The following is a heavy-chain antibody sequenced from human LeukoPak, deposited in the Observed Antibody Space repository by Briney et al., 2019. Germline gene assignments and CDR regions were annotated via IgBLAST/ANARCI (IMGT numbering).Heavy chain of an antibody. D-gene: IGHD5-12*01. J-gene: IGHJ4*02. Sequence: GGSLRLSCTASGFTFGDYAMSWFRQAPGKGLEWVDFIRSKAYGGTTEYAASVKGRFTISRDDSKSIAYLQMNSLKTEDTAVYYCTRGGGYVHFDYWGQGTLVTVSS. V-gene: IGHV3-49*03. CDR3: TRGGGYVHFDY. CDR1: GFTFGDYA. CDR2: IRSKAYGGTT.